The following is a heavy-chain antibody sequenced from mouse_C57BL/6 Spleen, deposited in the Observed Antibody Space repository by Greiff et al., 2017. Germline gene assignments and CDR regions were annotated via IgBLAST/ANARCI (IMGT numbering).Heavy chain of an antibody. V-gene: IGHV1-81*01. CDR1: GYTFTSYG. Sequence: VQLQESGAELARPGASVKLSCKASGYTFTSYGISWVKQRTGQGLEWIGEIYPRSGNNYYNEKFKGKATLTADKSSSTAYMELRSLTSEDSAVYFCARRGTSDYDGFAYWGQGTLVTVSA. J-gene: IGHJ3*01. D-gene: IGHD2-4*01. CDR3: ARRGTSDYDGFAY. CDR2: IYPRSGNN.